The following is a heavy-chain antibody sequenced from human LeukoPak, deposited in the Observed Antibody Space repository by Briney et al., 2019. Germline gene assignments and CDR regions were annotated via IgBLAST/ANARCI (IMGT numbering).Heavy chain of an antibody. D-gene: IGHD5-18*01. Sequence: GASVKVSCKASGYTFTSYGISWVRQAPGQGLEWMGWISAYNGNTNYAQKLQGRVTMTTDTSTSTAYMELRSLRSDDTAVYYCARDRPALGIPGDWFDPWGQGTLITVSS. V-gene: IGHV1-18*01. CDR3: ARDRPALGIPGDWFDP. J-gene: IGHJ5*02. CDR2: ISAYNGNT. CDR1: GYTFTSYG.